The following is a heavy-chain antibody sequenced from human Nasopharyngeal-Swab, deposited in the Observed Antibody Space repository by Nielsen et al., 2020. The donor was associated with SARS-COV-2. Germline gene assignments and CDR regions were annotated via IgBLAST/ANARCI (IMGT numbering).Heavy chain of an antibody. V-gene: IGHV3-73*01. Sequence: GESLKISCAASGFTFGGSAMHWVRQASGKGLEWVGRIRSKANSYATAYAASVKGRFTISRDDSKNTAYLQMNSLKTEDTAVYYCTRGPPYTDTYWDAFDIWGQGTMVSVSS. CDR1: GFTFGGSA. J-gene: IGHJ3*02. CDR3: TRGPPYTDTYWDAFDI. D-gene: IGHD2-8*02. CDR2: IRSKANSYAT.